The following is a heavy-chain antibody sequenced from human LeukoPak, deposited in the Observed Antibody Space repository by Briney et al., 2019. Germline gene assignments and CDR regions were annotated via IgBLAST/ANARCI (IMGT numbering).Heavy chain of an antibody. J-gene: IGHJ4*02. V-gene: IGHV3-33*01. CDR2: IWYDGSNK. CDR3: ARDCSPFSMCG. CDR1: GFTFSSYG. Sequence: GGSLRLSCAASGFTFSSYGMHWVRQAPGKGLEWVAVIWYDGSNKYYADSVKGRFTISRDNSKNTLYLQMNSLRAEDTAVYYCARDCSPFSMCGWGQGTLVTVFS. D-gene: IGHD3-10*02.